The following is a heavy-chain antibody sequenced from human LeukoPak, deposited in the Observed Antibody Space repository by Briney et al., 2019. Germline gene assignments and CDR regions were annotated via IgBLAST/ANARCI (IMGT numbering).Heavy chain of an antibody. D-gene: IGHD3-22*01. CDR3: AKVLHYYDYSPQEGVGY. V-gene: IGHV3-23*01. J-gene: IGHJ4*02. CDR1: GFTFLGYA. CDR2: ISGSGGST. Sequence: GGSLRLSLAASGFTFLGYAIRWVRQAPGKGLEWVSAISGSGGSTYYADSVKGRFTISRDNSKNTLYLQMNSLRAEDTAVYYCAKVLHYYDYSPQEGVGYWGQRVPVAASS.